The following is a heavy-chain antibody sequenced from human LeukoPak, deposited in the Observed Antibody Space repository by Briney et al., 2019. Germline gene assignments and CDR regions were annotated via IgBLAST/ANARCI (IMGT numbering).Heavy chain of an antibody. CDR2: IIPIFGTA. V-gene: IGHV1-69*13. D-gene: IGHD1-26*01. J-gene: IGHJ6*02. CDR3: ARDAASGVGASYYYYGMDV. CDR1: GGTFSSYA. Sequence: SVKVSCKASGGTFSSYAISWVRQAPGQGLEWMGGIIPIFGTANHAQKFQGRVTITADESTSTAYMELSSLRSEDTAVYYCARDAASGVGASYYYYGMDVWGQGTTVTVSS.